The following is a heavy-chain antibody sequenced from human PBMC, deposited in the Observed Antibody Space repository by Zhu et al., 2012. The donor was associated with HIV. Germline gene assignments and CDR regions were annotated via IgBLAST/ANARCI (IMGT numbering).Heavy chain of an antibody. D-gene: IGHD5-24*01. V-gene: IGHV4-59*01. J-gene: IGHJ2*01. CDR3: AREPEDGYNYXYFDL. CDR1: GGSISSYY. CDR2: IYYSGST. Sequence: QVQPQESGPGLVKPSETLSLTCTVSGGSISSYYWSWIRQPPGKGLEWIGYIYYSGSTNYNPSLKSRVTISVDTSKNQFSLKLSSVTAADTAVYYCAREPEDGYNYXYFDLWGLAPWSLSPQ.